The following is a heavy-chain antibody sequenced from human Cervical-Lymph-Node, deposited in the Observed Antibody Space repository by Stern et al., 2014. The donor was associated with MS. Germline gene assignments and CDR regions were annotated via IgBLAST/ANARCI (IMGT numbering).Heavy chain of an antibody. CDR2: VYPGESMT. V-gene: IGHV5-51*03. J-gene: IGHJ4*02. Sequence: VQLVQSGAEVKKPGESLKISCKGSGYHFPSYWIAWVRQLPGKGLEWMGIVYPGESMTCNSPRFQGHVAVSADQSISTTYLQWSSLKASDAAIYYCARGGNYFDTSGYYYPNDYWGQGTLVTVSS. CDR1: GYHFPSYW. D-gene: IGHD3-22*01. CDR3: ARGGNYFDTSGYYYPNDY.